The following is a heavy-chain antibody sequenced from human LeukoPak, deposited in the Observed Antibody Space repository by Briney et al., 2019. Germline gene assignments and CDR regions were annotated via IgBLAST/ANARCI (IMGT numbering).Heavy chain of an antibody. CDR1: GGTFSSYA. CDR3: ARQGVQPSYYDSSGTGLYFDY. J-gene: IGHJ4*02. CDR2: IIPIFGTA. V-gene: IGHV1-69*05. Sequence: SVKVSCKASGGTFSSYAISWVRQAPGQGLEWMGRIIPIFGTANYAQKFQGRVTITTDESTSTAYMELSSLRSEDTAVYYWARQGVQPSYYDSSGTGLYFDYWGQGTLVTVSS. D-gene: IGHD3-22*01.